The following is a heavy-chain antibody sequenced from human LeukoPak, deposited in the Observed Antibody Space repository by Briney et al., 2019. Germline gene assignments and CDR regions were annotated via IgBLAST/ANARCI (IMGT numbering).Heavy chain of an antibody. CDR1: GYTFTSYD. CDR3: ARGPGGGYFDWLLYEYYLDY. D-gene: IGHD3-9*01. J-gene: IGHJ4*02. Sequence: AASVKVSCKASGYTFTSYDINWVRQATGQGLEWMGWMNPNSGNTGYAQKFQGRVTMTRNTSISTAYMELSSLRSEDTAVYYCARGPGGGYFDWLLYEYYLDYWGQGTLVTVSS. V-gene: IGHV1-8*01. CDR2: MNPNSGNT.